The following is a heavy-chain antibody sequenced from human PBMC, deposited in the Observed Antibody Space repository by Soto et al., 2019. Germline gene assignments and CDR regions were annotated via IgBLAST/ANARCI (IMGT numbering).Heavy chain of an antibody. D-gene: IGHD2-8*01. V-gene: IGHV4-59*01. CDR2: IYYSGST. CDR3: AREEVSMLRGGSGWFDP. CDR1: GGSISSYY. Sequence: SETLSLTCSVSGGSISSYYWAWIRQPPGKGLEWIGYIYYSGSTKYNPSLKSRITISVDTSKKQLSLKLSSVTAADTAVYYCAREEVSMLRGGSGWFDPWGQGNLVTVSS. J-gene: IGHJ5*02.